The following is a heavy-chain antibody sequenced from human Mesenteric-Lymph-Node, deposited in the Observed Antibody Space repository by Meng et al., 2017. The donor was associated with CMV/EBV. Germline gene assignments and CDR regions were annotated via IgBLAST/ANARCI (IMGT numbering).Heavy chain of an antibody. V-gene: IGHV4-59*01. CDR2: LYYSGST. CDR1: GGSISSYY. CDR3: ARHYSSSSWAFDY. D-gene: IGHD6-6*01. J-gene: IGHJ4*02. Sequence: SETLSLTCTVSGGSISSYYWSWIRQPPGKGLEWIGYLYYSGSTNYNPSLKSRVTISVDTSKNQFSLKLSSVTAADTAVYYCARHYSSSSWAFDYWGQGTLVTVSS.